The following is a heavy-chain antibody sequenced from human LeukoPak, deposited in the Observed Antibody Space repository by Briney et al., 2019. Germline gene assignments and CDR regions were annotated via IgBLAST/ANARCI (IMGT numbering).Heavy chain of an antibody. CDR3: ARAWVVGVPGCDY. J-gene: IGHJ4*02. Sequence: ASVKVSCKASGYTFTSYYMHWVRQAPGQGLEWMGIINPSGGSTSYAQKLQGRVTMTTDTSTSTAYMELRSLRSDDTAVYYCARAWVVGVPGCDYWGQGTLVTASS. D-gene: IGHD1-26*01. CDR2: INPSGGST. V-gene: IGHV1-46*01. CDR1: GYTFTSYY.